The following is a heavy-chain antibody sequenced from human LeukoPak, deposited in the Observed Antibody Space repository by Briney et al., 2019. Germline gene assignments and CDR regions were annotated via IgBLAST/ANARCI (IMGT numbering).Heavy chain of an antibody. D-gene: IGHD4-23*01. CDR3: AGLNGGGFDH. V-gene: IGHV3-53*04. CDR2: IYGVGGT. J-gene: IGHJ4*02. Sequence: PGGSLRLSCAASGFTVSNNYMSWVRQVPGKGLEWVSVIYGVGGTYYADSVKGRFTISRHISKNTSYLQMNRQRSEDTAMYHCAGLNGGGFDHWGQGTLVTVSS. CDR1: GFTVSNNY.